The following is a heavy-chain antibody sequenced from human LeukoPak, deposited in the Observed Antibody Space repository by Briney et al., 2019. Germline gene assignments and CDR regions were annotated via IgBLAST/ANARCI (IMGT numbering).Heavy chain of an antibody. Sequence: GGSLRLSCAASGFTVSSNYMSWVRQAPGKGLGWVSVIYSGGSTYYADSVKGRFTISRDNSKNTLYLQMNSLRAEDTAVYYCARDSGDYDFWSGYFDYWGQGTLVTVSS. CDR2: IYSGGST. J-gene: IGHJ4*02. CDR1: GFTVSSNY. CDR3: ARDSGDYDFWSGYFDY. V-gene: IGHV3-66*02. D-gene: IGHD3-3*01.